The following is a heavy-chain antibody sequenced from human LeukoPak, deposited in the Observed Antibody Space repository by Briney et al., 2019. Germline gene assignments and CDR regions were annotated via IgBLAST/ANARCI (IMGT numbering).Heavy chain of an antibody. CDR1: GFTFSSYA. J-gene: IGHJ4*02. V-gene: IGHV3-30-3*01. D-gene: IGHD7-27*01. CDR3: AKAGTPGDGTFFDY. CDR2: ISYDGSNK. Sequence: GGSLRLSCAASGFTFSSYAMHWVRQAPGKGLEWVAVISYDGSNKYYADSVKGRFTISRDNSKNTLYLQMNSLRAEDTAVYYCAKAGTPGDGTFFDYWGQGTLVTVSS.